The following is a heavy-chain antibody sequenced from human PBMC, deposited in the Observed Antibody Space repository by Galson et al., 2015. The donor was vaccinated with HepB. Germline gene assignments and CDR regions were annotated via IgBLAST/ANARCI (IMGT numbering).Heavy chain of an antibody. CDR1: GFTFSSHR. Sequence: SLRLSCAASGFTFSSHRMHWVRQAPGKGLVWVSRINSDGSSISYADSVKGRFTISRDNAKNTLYLEMNSLRAEDTAVYYCARGADRYCGGGGCYSADYWGQGTLVTVSS. CDR2: INSDGSSI. D-gene: IGHD2-15*01. V-gene: IGHV3-74*01. J-gene: IGHJ4*02. CDR3: ARGADRYCGGGGCYSADY.